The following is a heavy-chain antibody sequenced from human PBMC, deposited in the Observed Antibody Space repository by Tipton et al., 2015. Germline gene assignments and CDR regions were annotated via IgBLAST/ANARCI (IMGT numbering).Heavy chain of an antibody. CDR2: ISGSGAST. CDR1: GFTFGSYA. CDR3: AKDRIVRAPPYGMDV. J-gene: IGHJ6*02. Sequence: SLRLSCAASGFTFGSYAMSWVRQAPGKGLEWVSAISGSGASTYYADSVKGRFTISRDNSKNTLYLQMNSLRPEDTAVYYCAKDRIVRAPPYGMDVWGQGTTATVSS. D-gene: IGHD3-10*01. V-gene: IGHV3-23*01.